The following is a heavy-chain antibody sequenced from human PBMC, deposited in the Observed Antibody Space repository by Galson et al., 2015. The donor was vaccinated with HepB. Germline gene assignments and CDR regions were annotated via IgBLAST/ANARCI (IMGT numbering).Heavy chain of an antibody. D-gene: IGHD4-17*01. J-gene: IGHJ2*01. V-gene: IGHV1-46*04. CDR1: GYTFTSYY. CDR2: INPSGGST. Sequence: SVKVSCKASGYTFTSYYMHWVRQAPGQGLEWMGIINPSGGSTSYAQKLQGRVTMTRDTSTSTVYMELSSLRSEDTAVYYCARGLSNGDYVPWYFDLWGRGTLVTVSS. CDR3: ARGLSNGDYVPWYFDL.